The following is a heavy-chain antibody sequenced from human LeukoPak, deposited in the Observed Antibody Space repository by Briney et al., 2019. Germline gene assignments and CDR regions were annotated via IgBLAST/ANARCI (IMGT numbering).Heavy chain of an antibody. Sequence: SETLSLTCTVSGGSISSSSYYWGWIRQPPGKGLEWIGSIYYSGSTYYNPSLKSRVTISVDTSKNQFSLKLSSVTAADTAVYYCARAGIQLFYDYWGQGTLVTVSS. V-gene: IGHV4-39*01. D-gene: IGHD5-18*01. CDR1: GGSISSSSYY. J-gene: IGHJ4*02. CDR3: ARAGIQLFYDY. CDR2: IYYSGST.